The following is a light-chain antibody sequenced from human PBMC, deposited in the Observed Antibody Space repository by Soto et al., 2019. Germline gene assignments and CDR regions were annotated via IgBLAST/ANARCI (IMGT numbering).Light chain of an antibody. Sequence: QSALTQPASVSGSPGQSITISCTGTSSDVGGSNHVSWYQQHPGKAPKLMIYGVSNRPSAISNRVSGSKSGNTASLTISRLQAEDEADYYSSSYTSTTLVFGGGTQLTVL. V-gene: IGLV2-14*01. CDR1: SSDVGGSNH. CDR2: GVS. J-gene: IGLJ2*01. CDR3: SSYTSTTLV.